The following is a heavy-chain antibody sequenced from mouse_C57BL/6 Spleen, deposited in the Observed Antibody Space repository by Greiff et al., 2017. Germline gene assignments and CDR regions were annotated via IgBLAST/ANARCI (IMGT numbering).Heavy chain of an antibody. V-gene: IGHV5-6*01. CDR1: GFTFSSYG. CDR2: ISSGGSYT. Sequence: DVHLVESGGDLVKPGGSLKLSCAASGFTFSSYGMSWVRQTPDKRLEWVATISSGGSYTDYPDSVKGRFTISRDNAKNTLYLQMGSLKSEDTAMYYCARHRNAMDYWGQGTSVTVSS. CDR3: ARHRNAMDY. J-gene: IGHJ4*01.